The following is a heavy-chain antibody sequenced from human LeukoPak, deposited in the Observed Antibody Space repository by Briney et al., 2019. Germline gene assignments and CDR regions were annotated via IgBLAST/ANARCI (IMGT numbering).Heavy chain of an antibody. D-gene: IGHD6-6*01. J-gene: IGHJ6*03. CDR3: ARGGSSFGFRSYYYYMDV. CDR1: GYTFTSYG. Sequence: ASVKVSCKASGYTFTSYGISWVRQAPGQGLEWMGWISNYNGNTNYAQKLQDRVTMTTDTSTSTAYMELRSLRSDDTAVYYCARGGSSFGFRSYYYYMDVWGKGTTVTVSS. CDR2: ISNYNGNT. V-gene: IGHV1-18*01.